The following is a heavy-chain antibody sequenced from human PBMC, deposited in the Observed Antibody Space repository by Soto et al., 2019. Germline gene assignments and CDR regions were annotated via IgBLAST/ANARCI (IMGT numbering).Heavy chain of an antibody. CDR2: TYYRSKWYN. D-gene: IGHD6-6*01. Sequence: KQSQTLSLTCAISGDSVSSNSAAWNWIRQSPSRGLEWLGRTYYRSKWYNDYAVSVKSRITINPDTSKNQFSLQLNSVTPEDTAVYYCARDGPKLKGYSSSSGFGRYYGMDVWGQGTTVTVSS. CDR3: ARDGPKLKGYSSSSGFGRYYGMDV. J-gene: IGHJ6*02. CDR1: GDSVSSNSAA. V-gene: IGHV6-1*01.